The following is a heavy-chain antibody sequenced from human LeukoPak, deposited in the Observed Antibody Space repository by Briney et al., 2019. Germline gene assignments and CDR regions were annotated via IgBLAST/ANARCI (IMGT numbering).Heavy chain of an antibody. CDR2: INGDGRST. Sequence: GGSLRLSCVASGFTFSSHWMHWVRQGPGKGPVWVSRINGDGRSTNYADSVKGRFTISRDNAKNTLYLQMNSLRVEVTATYYCARDRWVAADFHYYYGMDAWGQGTTVTVSS. J-gene: IGHJ6*02. CDR1: GFTFSSHW. D-gene: IGHD6-25*01. CDR3: ARDRWVAADFHYYYGMDA. V-gene: IGHV3-74*01.